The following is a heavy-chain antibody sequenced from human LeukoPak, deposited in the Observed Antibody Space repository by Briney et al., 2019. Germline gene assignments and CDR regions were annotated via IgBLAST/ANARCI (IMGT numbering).Heavy chain of an antibody. J-gene: IGHJ5*02. CDR1: GGSISSGGYY. Sequence: SETLSLTCTVSGGSISSGGYYWSWIRQHPGKGLEWIGYIYYSGSTYYNPSLKSRVTMSVDTSKNQFSLRLSSVTAADTAVYYCARQGYISGQGFRNNWFDPRGQGSLVTVSS. D-gene: IGHD6-19*01. CDR2: IYYSGST. CDR3: ARQGYISGQGFRNNWFDP. V-gene: IGHV4-31*03.